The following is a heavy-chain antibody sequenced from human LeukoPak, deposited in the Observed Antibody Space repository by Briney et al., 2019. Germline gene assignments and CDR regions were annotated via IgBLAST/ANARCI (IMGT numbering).Heavy chain of an antibody. J-gene: IGHJ4*02. V-gene: IGHV3-30*01. CDR2: IAYDGGDI. CDR1: GFTFSTFA. Sequence: GGSLRLSCAASGFTFSTFAMHWVRQAPGKGLEAVAIIAYDGGDIHYGDSMTGRFTISRDNSKNTLYLQMDSLRREDTAIYYCARADRGSIDSWGRGTLVTVSS. D-gene: IGHD3-10*01. CDR3: ARADRGSIDS.